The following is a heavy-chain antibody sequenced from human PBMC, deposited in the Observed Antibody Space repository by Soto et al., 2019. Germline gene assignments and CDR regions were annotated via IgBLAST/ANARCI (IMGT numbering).Heavy chain of an antibody. D-gene: IGHD3-16*01. V-gene: IGHV1-2*02. CDR3: AGAGGGEWFGP. J-gene: IGHJ5*02. CDR2: INPNSGGT. CDR1: GYTFTGYY. Sequence: QVQLVQSGAEVKKPGASVKVSCKASGYTFTGYYMHWVRQAPGQGLEWMGWINPNSGGTNYAQKLQGGVTMTRDTAISTASRALSRLRAYATAVYYCAGAGGGEWFGPWGQGTLVTVSS.